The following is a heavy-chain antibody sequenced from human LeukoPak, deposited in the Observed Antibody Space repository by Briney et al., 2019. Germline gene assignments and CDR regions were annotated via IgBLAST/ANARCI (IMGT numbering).Heavy chain of an antibody. J-gene: IGHJ4*02. D-gene: IGHD3-10*01. CDR2: IKQDGSEK. V-gene: IGHV3-7*01. CDR3: ARNQELWFGELFDY. Sequence: SGGSLKLSCAASGFTFSSYWMSWVRQAPGKGLEWVANIKQDGSEKYYVDSVKGRFTISRDNAKNSLYLQMNSLRAEDTAVYYCARNQELWFGELFDYWGQGTLVTVSS. CDR1: GFTFSSYW.